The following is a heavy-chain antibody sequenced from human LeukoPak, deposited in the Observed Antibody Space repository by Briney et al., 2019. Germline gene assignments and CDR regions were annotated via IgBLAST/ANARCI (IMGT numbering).Heavy chain of an antibody. J-gene: IGHJ4*02. CDR2: ISSGGST. D-gene: IGHD2-21*02. Sequence: GGSLRLSCAASGFTVSRDYMNWVRQAPGKGLEWVSVISSGGSTLYADSVKGRFTISRDNSKNTLYLQMNSLRAEDTAVYYCARAPQGDSWYFDYWGQGTLVPVSS. CDR3: ARAPQGDSWYFDY. CDR1: GFTVSRDY. V-gene: IGHV3-53*01.